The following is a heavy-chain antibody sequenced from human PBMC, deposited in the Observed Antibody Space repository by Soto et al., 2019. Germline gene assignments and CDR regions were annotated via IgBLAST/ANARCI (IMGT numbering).Heavy chain of an antibody. D-gene: IGHD1-1*01. Sequence: GSLRLSCIASGFSFGNDWMGWVRQAPGKGLEWVANIKEDGSEKFSVDSVRGRFTISRDNAKNSLYLQMNSLRADDTAVYYCARPERNSKYHPLLSWGQETLVTVSS. CDR2: IKEDGSEK. J-gene: IGHJ4*02. V-gene: IGHV3-7*01. CDR3: ARPERNSKYHPLLS. CDR1: GFSFGNDW.